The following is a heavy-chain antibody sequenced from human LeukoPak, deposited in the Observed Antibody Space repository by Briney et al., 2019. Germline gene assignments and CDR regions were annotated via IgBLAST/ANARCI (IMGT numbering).Heavy chain of an antibody. D-gene: IGHD1-14*01. Sequence: GGSLRLSCAASGFTFSSYAMSWVRQAPGEGLGWGSDIRGSGDSTYYTHPVKRRYTISRDNSKNTLYLQKNTLRAEDTAVYYCAKGLREYRMLFDYWGEGTLVTVSS. CDR2: IRGSGDST. CDR1: GFTFSSYA. J-gene: IGHJ4*02. CDR3: AKGLREYRMLFDY. V-gene: IGHV3-23*01.